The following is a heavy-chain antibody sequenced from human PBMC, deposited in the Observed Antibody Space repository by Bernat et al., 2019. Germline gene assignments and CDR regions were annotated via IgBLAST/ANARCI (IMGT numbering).Heavy chain of an antibody. J-gene: IGHJ6*02. CDR1: DGEFSGYY. V-gene: IGHV4-34*01. CDR2: INHSGST. CDR3: ARAVTAARIHYYYGMDV. Sequence: DGEFSGYYWSWIRQPQGKGVEWIGEINHSGSTNYNPSINGRVTISVDTSKNQFALKLSSVTAADTAVDYLARAVTAARIHYYYGMDVWGQGTT. D-gene: IGHD6-6*01.